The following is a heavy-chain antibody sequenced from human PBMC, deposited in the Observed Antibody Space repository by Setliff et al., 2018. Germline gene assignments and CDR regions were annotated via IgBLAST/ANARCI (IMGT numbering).Heavy chain of an antibody. CDR3: ARYRNYFDSSGQTQYYFDY. J-gene: IGHJ4*02. CDR1: GDSINPYY. D-gene: IGHD3-22*01. CDR2: IYYSGAT. Sequence: SETLSLTCSVFGDSINPYYWTWIRQPPGKGLEWIGFIYYSGATTYNPSLKSRVTISVDTSKNQFSLNLNSVTAADTAVYYCARYRNYFDSSGQTQYYFDYWGQGTLVTVS. V-gene: IGHV4-59*01.